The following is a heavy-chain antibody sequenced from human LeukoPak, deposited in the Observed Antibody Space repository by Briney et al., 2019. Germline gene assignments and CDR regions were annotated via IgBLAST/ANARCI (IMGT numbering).Heavy chain of an antibody. CDR2: ISYDGSNE. D-gene: IGHD6-6*01. V-gene: IGHV3-30-3*01. J-gene: IGHJ3*02. Sequence: GGSLRLSCAASGFTFSSYAMHWVRQAPGKGLEWVAVISYDGSNEYYADSVKGRFTISRDNSKNTLYLQVNSLRAEDTAVYYCARASTSDAFDIWGQGTMVTVSS. CDR3: ARASTSDAFDI. CDR1: GFTFSSYA.